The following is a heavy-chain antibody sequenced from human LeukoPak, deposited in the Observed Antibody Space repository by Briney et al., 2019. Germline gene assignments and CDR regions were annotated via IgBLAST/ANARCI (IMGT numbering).Heavy chain of an antibody. CDR1: GFTVSSNY. Sequence: GGSLRLSCAASGFTVSSNYMSWVRQAPGKGLEWVSSISSSGTYIYYADSVKGRFTISRDNAKNSLFLQMNSLRAEGTAVYYCASPFAIAAAGTDWYFDLWGRGTLVTVSS. V-gene: IGHV3-21*01. J-gene: IGHJ2*01. CDR3: ASPFAIAAAGTDWYFDL. D-gene: IGHD6-13*01. CDR2: ISSSGTYI.